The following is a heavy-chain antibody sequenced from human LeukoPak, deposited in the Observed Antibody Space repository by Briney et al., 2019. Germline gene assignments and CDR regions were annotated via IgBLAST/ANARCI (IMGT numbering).Heavy chain of an antibody. CDR2: ISSRGGAF. CDR1: GFTFRSYV. Sequence: GGPLRLSCEESGFTFRSYVMSWVRPAPGEGLGWIASISSRGGAFSYADSVKGRFTIARDNAKNSVYLEMNSLRADDTAVYYCARSARLMKGVVEVTALDDWGQGTLVTVSS. V-gene: IGHV3-48*03. CDR3: ARSARLMKGVVEVTALDD. D-gene: IGHD3-3*01. J-gene: IGHJ4*02.